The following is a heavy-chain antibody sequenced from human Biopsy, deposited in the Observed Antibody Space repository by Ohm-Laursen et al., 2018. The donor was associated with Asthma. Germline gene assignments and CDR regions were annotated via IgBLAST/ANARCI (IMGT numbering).Heavy chain of an antibody. CDR1: GGMFGNYA. Sequence: GSSVKVSCKASGGMFGNYAISWVRQAPGLGLEWMGGHDHEEGGTVNARRFQGRVTMTEGTSTDTAYMELSSLSSDDTAVYYCASDFPKDYVRYNFQFWGQGTLVTVSS. CDR2: HDHEEGGT. J-gene: IGHJ4*02. CDR3: ASDFPKDYVRYNFQF. D-gene: IGHD4-17*01. V-gene: IGHV1-24*01.